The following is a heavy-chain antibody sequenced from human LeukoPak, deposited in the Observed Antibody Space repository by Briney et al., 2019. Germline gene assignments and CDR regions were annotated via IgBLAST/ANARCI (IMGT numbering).Heavy chain of an antibody. D-gene: IGHD2-2*02. CDR3: ARPYCSSTGCYTGGPMGDDAFDI. CDR2: IIPIFGTA. CDR1: GGTFSSYA. V-gene: IGHV1-69*13. J-gene: IGHJ3*02. Sequence: GASVKVSCKASGGTFSSYAISWVRQAPGQGLEWMGGIIPIFGTANYPQKFQGRVTITADESTSTAYMELSSLRSEDTAVYYCARPYCSSTGCYTGGPMGDDAFDIWGQGTMVTVSS.